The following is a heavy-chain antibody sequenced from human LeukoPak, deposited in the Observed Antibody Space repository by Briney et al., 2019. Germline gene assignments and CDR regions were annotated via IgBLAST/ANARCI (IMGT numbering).Heavy chain of an antibody. CDR1: GGSVSSGSYY. CDR3: ASGYCSGGSCYGYYYYGMDV. Sequence: PSETLSLTCTVSGGSVSSGSYYWSWIRQPPGKELEWIGYIYYSGSTKYNPSPKSRVTMSVDTSKNQFSLKLSSVTAADTAVYYCASGYCSGGSCYGYYYYGMDVWGQGTTVTVSS. D-gene: IGHD2-15*01. J-gene: IGHJ6*02. CDR2: IYYSGST. V-gene: IGHV4-61*01.